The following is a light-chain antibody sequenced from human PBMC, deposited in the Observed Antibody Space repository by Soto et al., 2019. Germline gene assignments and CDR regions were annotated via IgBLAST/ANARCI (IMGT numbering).Light chain of an antibody. Sequence: EIVLTQSPGTLSLSPGARAPLSCRASQSVSSSYLAWYQQKPGQAPRLLIYGASSRATGIPDRFSGSGSGTDFTLTISRLEPEDFAVYYCQQRFTFGPGTKVDI. CDR1: QSVSSSY. CDR2: GAS. V-gene: IGKV3-20*01. CDR3: QQRFT. J-gene: IGKJ3*01.